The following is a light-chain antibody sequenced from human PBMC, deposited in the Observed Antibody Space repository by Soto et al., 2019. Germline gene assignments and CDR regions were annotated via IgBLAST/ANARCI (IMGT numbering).Light chain of an antibody. CDR3: QQYGSSPYT. CDR2: GAS. CDR1: QSVSSSY. Sequence: EIVLTQSPGTLSLSPGERATLSCRASQSVSSSYLAWYQQKPGQAPRLLIYGASSRATGIPDRFSGSGSGTDFTLTISRLEPKDFAVYYCQQYGSSPYTFVQGTKLEIK. V-gene: IGKV3-20*01. J-gene: IGKJ2*01.